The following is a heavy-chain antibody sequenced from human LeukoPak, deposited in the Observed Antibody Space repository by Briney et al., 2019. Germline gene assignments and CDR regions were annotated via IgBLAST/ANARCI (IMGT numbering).Heavy chain of an antibody. CDR3: AREGELLGEGYFDY. D-gene: IGHD1-26*01. CDR2: IYSGGST. CDR1: GFTVSSNY. J-gene: IGHJ4*02. Sequence: GGSLRLSCAASGFTVSSNYMSWVRQAPGKGLEWVSVIYSGGSTYYADSVKGRFTISSDNSKNTLYLQMNSLRAEDTAVYYCAREGELLGEGYFDYWGQGTLVTVSS. V-gene: IGHV3-53*01.